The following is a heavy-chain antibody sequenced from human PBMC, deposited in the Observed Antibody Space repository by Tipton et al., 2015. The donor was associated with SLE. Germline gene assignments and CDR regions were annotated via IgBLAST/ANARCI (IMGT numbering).Heavy chain of an antibody. CDR3: ARSGGYSTPFDF. J-gene: IGHJ4*02. V-gene: IGHV4-31*03. Sequence: TLSLTCTVSGDSINSGANYWNWLRQRPGKGLEWIGYIYYTGDTRHNPSLQSRLAVSVDTSKNQFSLRLSSVTAADTAVYFCARSGGYSTPFDFRGQGSLVTVSS. CDR1: GDSINSGANY. CDR2: IYYTGDT. D-gene: IGHD5-12*01.